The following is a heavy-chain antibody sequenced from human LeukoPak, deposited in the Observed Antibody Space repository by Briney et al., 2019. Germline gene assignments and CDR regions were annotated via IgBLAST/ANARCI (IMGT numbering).Heavy chain of an antibody. CDR2: ISGSGGST. CDR1: GFTFSSYS. D-gene: IGHD3-9*01. CDR3: AKPQSRYFDWFH. J-gene: IGHJ4*02. V-gene: IGHV3-23*01. Sequence: PGGSLRLSCAASGFTFSSYSMNWVRQAPGKGLEWVSAISGSGGSTYYADSVKGRFTISRDNSKNTLYLQMNSLRAEDTAVYYCAKPQSRYFDWFHWGQGTLVTVSS.